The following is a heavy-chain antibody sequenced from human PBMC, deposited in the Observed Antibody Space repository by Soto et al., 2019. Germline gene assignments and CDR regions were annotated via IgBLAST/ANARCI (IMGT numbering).Heavy chain of an antibody. CDR1: GGSISSYY. CDR3: ARQGFGPLHGLVDV. J-gene: IGHJ6*02. Sequence: QVQLQESGPGLVKPSETLSLSCTVSGGSISSYYWSWFRQSPGKRMEWIGYVHHSWGSSYNPSLQSRVAISLDMSKSQFSLNVTSVTATDTAVYYCARQGFGPLHGLVDVWGQGTTVTVSS. CDR2: VHHSWGS. D-gene: IGHD3-10*01. V-gene: IGHV4-59*08.